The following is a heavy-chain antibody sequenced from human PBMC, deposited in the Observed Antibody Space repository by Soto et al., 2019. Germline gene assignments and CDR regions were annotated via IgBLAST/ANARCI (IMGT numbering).Heavy chain of an antibody. CDR2: TYYRSKWYY. CDR1: GDSVSRNSAG. Sequence: SQPLSLPCAIDGDSVSRNSAGWSWVRPTPSRGLEWLGRTYYRSKWYYEYAVSVRGRITINPDTSKNQYSLQLNSVTPEDTAVYFCARGEQYSGRSFDYWGQGTLVAV. V-gene: IGHV6-1*01. J-gene: IGHJ4*01. CDR3: ARGEQYSGRSFDY. D-gene: IGHD1-26*01.